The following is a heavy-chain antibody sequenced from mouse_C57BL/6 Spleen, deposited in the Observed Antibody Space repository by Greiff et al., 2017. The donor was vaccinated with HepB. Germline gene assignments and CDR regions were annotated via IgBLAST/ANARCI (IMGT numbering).Heavy chain of an antibody. CDR3: ARAFPYWYFDV. CDR2: ISNGGGST. J-gene: IGHJ1*03. V-gene: IGHV5-12*01. Sequence: EVHLVESGGGLVQPGGSLKLSCAASGFTFSDYYMYWVRQTPEKRLEWVAYISNGGGSTYYPDTVKGRFTISRDNAKNTLYLQMSRLKSEDTAMYYCARAFPYWYFDVWGTGTTVTVSS. CDR1: GFTFSDYY.